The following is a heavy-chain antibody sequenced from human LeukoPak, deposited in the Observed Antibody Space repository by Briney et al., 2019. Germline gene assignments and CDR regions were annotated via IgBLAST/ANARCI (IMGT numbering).Heavy chain of an antibody. J-gene: IGHJ4*02. D-gene: IGHD3-9*01. CDR3: ARDFDWSSGFDWLLPNLDY. CDR2: ISYDGSNK. V-gene: IGHV3-30-3*01. CDR1: GFTFSSYA. Sequence: PGRSLRLSCAASGFTFSSYAMHWVRQAPGKGLEWVAVISYDGSNKYYADSVKGRFTISRDNSKNTLYLQMNSLRPEDTAVYYCARDFDWSSGFDWLLPNLDYWGQGTLVTVSS.